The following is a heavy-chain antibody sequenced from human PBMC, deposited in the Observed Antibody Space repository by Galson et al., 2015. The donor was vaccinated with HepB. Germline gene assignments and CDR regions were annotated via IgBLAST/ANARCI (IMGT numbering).Heavy chain of an antibody. CDR2: ISYDGHKK. J-gene: IGHJ4*02. CDR3: AMEWNDCGGHPSY. D-gene: IGHD4-23*01. V-gene: IGHV3-33*01. CDR1: GFTFDAYG. Sequence: SLRLSCAASGFTFDAYGIHWVRQAPGKGLEWVAAISYDGHKKYYSDSVKARFTISRDNSKNTVYLQMNGLRVEETAVYFCAMEWNDCGGHPSYWGRGALVTVSS.